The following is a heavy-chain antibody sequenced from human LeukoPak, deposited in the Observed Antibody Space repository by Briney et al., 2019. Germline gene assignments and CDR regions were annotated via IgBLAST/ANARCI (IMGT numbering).Heavy chain of an antibody. CDR1: GYTFTSYG. Sequence: GASVKVSCKASGYTFTSYGISWVRQAPGQGLEWMGWISAYNGNTNYAQKLQGRVTMTTHTSTSTAYMELRSLRSDDTAVYYCARSPRSYYDTLAGYYTDYWGQGTLVTVSS. CDR2: ISAYNGNT. CDR3: ARSPRSYYDTLAGYYTDY. D-gene: IGHD3-9*01. J-gene: IGHJ4*02. V-gene: IGHV1-18*01.